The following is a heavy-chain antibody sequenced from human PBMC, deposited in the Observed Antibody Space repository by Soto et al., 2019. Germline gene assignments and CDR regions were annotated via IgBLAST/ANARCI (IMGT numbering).Heavy chain of an antibody. CDR1: GFTFSSYA. CDR2: ISGSGGST. J-gene: IGHJ6*02. D-gene: IGHD6-13*01. V-gene: IGHV3-23*01. CDR3: AKAISLEAAGPYYYYGLDV. Sequence: GGSLRLSCAASGFTFSSYAMSWVRQAPGKGLEWVSAISGSGGSTYYADSVKGRFTISRDNSKNTLYLQMNSLRAEDTAVYYCAKAISLEAAGPYYYYGLDVWGQGTTVTVS.